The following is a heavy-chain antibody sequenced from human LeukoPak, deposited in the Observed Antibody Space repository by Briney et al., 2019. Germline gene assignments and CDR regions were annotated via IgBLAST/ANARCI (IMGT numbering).Heavy chain of an antibody. CDR1: GFTFSSYG. CDR2: ISYDGSNK. CDR3: AKDWEGYTNDLDY. V-gene: IGHV3-30*18. D-gene: IGHD2-8*01. J-gene: IGHJ4*02. Sequence: PGRSLRLSCAASGFTFSSYGMHWVRQAPGKGLEWVAVISYDGSNKYYADSVKGRFTISRDNSKNTLYLQMNSLRVEDTAVYYCAKDWEGYTNDLDYWGQGTLVTVSS.